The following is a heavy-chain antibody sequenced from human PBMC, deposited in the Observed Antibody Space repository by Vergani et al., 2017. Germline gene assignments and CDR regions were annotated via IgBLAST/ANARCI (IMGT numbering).Heavy chain of an antibody. CDR3: ARGYYYDSSGYYPNWFDP. CDR1: GGSISSGGYS. Sequence: QLQLQESGSGRVKPSQTLSLTCAVSGGSISSGGYSWSWIRQPPGKGLEWIGYIYHSGSTYYNPSLKSRVTISVDRSKNQFSLKLSSVTAADTAVYYCARGYYYDSSGYYPNWFDPWGQGTLVTVSS. D-gene: IGHD3-22*01. J-gene: IGHJ5*02. V-gene: IGHV4-30-2*01. CDR2: IYHSGST.